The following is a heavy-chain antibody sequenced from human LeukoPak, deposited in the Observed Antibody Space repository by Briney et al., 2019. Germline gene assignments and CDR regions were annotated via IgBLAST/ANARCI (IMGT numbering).Heavy chain of an antibody. V-gene: IGHV4-59*12. CDR3: ARRPYSSSWYRTGWFDP. CDR2: IYYSGST. Sequence: SETLSLTCTVSGGSISSGYWSWIRQPPGKGLEWIGYIYYSGSTNYNPSLKSRVTISVNTSKNQFSLKLSSVTAADTAVYYCARRPYSSSWYRTGWFDPWGQGTLVTVSS. J-gene: IGHJ5*02. D-gene: IGHD6-13*01. CDR1: GGSISSGY.